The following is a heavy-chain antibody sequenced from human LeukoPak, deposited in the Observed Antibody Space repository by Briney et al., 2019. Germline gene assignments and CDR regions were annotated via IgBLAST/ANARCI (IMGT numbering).Heavy chain of an antibody. CDR1: GGSISSYY. CDR3: ARQLLWFGELGGMDV. V-gene: IGHV4-59*01. CDR2: IYYSGST. D-gene: IGHD3-10*01. J-gene: IGHJ6*04. Sequence: SETLSLNCTVSGGSISSYYWSWIRQPPGKGLEWIGYIYYSGSTNYNPSLKSRVTISVDTSKNQFSLKLSSVTAADTAVYYCARQLLWFGELGGMDVWGKGTTVTVSS.